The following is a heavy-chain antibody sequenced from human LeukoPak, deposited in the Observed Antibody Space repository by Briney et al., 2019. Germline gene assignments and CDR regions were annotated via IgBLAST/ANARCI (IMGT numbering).Heavy chain of an antibody. Sequence: SETLSLTCTVSDGSISSTSYYWGWIRQPPGKGLEWIGSIYYSGIAYYNPSLKSRLTISVDTSKNQFSLKLNSVTAPDTAVYYCARHGPAWDWFDPWGQGSLVTVSS. CDR2: IYYSGIA. V-gene: IGHV4-39*01. CDR3: ARHGPAWDWFDP. CDR1: DGSISSTSYY. J-gene: IGHJ5*02.